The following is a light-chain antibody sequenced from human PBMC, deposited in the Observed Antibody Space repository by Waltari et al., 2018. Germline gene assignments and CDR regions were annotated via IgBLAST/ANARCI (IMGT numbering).Light chain of an antibody. Sequence: DIVMTQSPDSLAVSLGERATINCKSSQSVFYGSNNKNYLAWYQQKPGQPPKLLIYWASTRESGVPDRVSGSGSGTDFTLTISSLQAEDVAVYYCQQYYTTPLTFGGGTKVEIK. CDR3: QQYYTTPLT. CDR2: WAS. V-gene: IGKV4-1*01. J-gene: IGKJ4*01. CDR1: QSVFYGSNNKNY.